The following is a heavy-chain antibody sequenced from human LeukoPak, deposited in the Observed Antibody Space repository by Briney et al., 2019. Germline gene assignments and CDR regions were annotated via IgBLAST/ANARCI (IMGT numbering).Heavy chain of an antibody. J-gene: IGHJ4*02. CDR1: GVIFSRYW. CDR2: INEDGSEK. V-gene: IGHV3-7*03. Sequence: PGGSLRLSCAASGVIFSRYWMTWFRQAPGKGLEWVANINEDGSEKHYVDSLKGRFTISRDNAKNSLYLQMTSLRVDDTAVYYCAGGLGWTLGYWGQGTPVTVSS. D-gene: IGHD2-15*01. CDR3: AGGLGWTLGY.